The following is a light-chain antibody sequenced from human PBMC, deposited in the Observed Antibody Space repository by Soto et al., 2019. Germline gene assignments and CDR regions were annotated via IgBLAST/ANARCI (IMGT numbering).Light chain of an antibody. Sequence: DIQMTQSPSSLSASVGDRVTLTCQASQDISNYLNWYQQKPGKAPKLLIYDASNLETGVPSRFSGSGSGTDFTFTISSLQPEGIATYYCQQYDNLPSYTFGQGTKLEIK. J-gene: IGKJ2*01. CDR2: DAS. CDR3: QQYDNLPSYT. CDR1: QDISNY. V-gene: IGKV1-33*01.